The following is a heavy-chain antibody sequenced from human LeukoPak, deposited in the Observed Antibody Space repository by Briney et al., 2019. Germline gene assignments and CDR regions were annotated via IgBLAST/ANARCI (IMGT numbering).Heavy chain of an antibody. V-gene: IGHV3-30*18. CDR2: ISYDGSNK. Sequence: GGSLRLSCAASGFTFSSYGMHWVRQAPGKGLEWVAVISYDGSNKYYADSVKGRFTISRDNSKNTLYLQMNSLRAEDTAVYYCAKDGLVRIVGSGNLWWSPAGFQHWGQGTLVTVSS. J-gene: IGHJ1*01. CDR1: GFTFSSYG. CDR3: AKDGLVRIVGSGNLWWSPAGFQH. D-gene: IGHD3-10*01.